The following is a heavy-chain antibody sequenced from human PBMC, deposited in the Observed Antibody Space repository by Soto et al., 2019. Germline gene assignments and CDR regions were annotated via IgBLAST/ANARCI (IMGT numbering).Heavy chain of an antibody. J-gene: IGHJ4*02. V-gene: IGHV5-51*01. CDR1: GYSFTSYW. Sequence: GESLKISCKGSGYSFTSYWIGWVRQMPGKGLEWMGIIYPGDSDTRYSPSFQGQVTISADKSISTAYLQWSSPKASDTAMYHCARPYSSSWSHFDYWGQGTLVTVSS. CDR3: ARPYSSSWSHFDY. CDR2: IYPGDSDT. D-gene: IGHD6-13*01.